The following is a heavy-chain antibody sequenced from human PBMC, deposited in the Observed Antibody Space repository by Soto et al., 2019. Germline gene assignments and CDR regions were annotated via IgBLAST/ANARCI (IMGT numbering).Heavy chain of an antibody. J-gene: IGHJ4*02. V-gene: IGHV3-11*01. CDR1: GFTVSDYN. CDR2: ISGSGDTI. CDR3: ARDARRSDTSWFYVGY. D-gene: IGHD2-2*01. Sequence: QVQLVESGGGLVKPGGSLRLSCAASGFTVSDYNMGWIRQAPGKGLEWISYISGSGDTIYYADSVKGRFTISRDNAKNSLFLQIYSLRADDTAVYFCARDARRSDTSWFYVGYWGQGPLVTVSS.